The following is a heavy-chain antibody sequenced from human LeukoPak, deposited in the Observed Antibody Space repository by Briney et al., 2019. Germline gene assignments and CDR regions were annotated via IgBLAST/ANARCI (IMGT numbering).Heavy chain of an antibody. CDR1: GGSISSYY. D-gene: IGHD1-26*01. Sequence: SETLSLTCTVSGGSISSYYWSWIRQPAGKGLEWIGRIYTSGSTNYNPSLKSRVTMSVDTSKNQFSLKLSSVTAADTAVYYCARGGGVGSYYGDAFDIWGQGTMVTVSS. V-gene: IGHV4-4*07. J-gene: IGHJ3*02. CDR3: ARGGGVGSYYGDAFDI. CDR2: IYTSGST.